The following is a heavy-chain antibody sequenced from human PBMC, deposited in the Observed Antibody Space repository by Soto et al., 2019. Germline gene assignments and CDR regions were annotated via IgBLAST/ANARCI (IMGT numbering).Heavy chain of an antibody. D-gene: IGHD6-19*01. V-gene: IGHV3-74*01. CDR2: TNMGGSVT. CDR1: GYTFSSHW. J-gene: IGHJ3*02. CDR3: ARPRSMSSSGFDI. Sequence: EVQLVESGGGLVRPGGSLRLSCVASGYTFSSHWIHWVRQAPGQGPVGVSRTNMGGSVTDYADSVKGRFTMSRDNAKNMVYLEMSSLTAEDTAMYYCARPRSMSSSGFDIWGQGTMVTVSS.